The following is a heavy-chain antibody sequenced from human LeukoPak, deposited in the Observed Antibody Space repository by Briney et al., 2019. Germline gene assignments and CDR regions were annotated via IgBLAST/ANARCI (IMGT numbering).Heavy chain of an antibody. CDR2: IYYSGST. CDR1: GGSISSYY. Sequence: SETLSLTCTVSGGSISSYYWNWVRQPPGKGLEWIGYIYYSGSTNYNPSLKSRVTTSVDTSKNQFSLKLSSVTAADTAVYYCARDRGGTYDYWFDPWGQGTLVTVSS. V-gene: IGHV4-59*01. CDR3: ARDRGGTYDYWFDP. J-gene: IGHJ5*02. D-gene: IGHD5-12*01.